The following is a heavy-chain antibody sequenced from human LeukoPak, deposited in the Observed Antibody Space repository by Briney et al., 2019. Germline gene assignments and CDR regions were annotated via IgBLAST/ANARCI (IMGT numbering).Heavy chain of an antibody. J-gene: IGHJ3*02. D-gene: IGHD3-22*01. CDR2: IVVGSGNT. V-gene: IGHV1-58*01. CDR1: GFTFTSSA. Sequence: GTSVKVSCKASGFTFTSSAVQWVRQARGQGLEWIGWIVVGSGNTNFAQKFQERVTITRDMSTTTAYMELSSLRSEDTAVYYCAAKSGYYHDAFDIWGQGTMVTVSS. CDR3: AAKSGYYHDAFDI.